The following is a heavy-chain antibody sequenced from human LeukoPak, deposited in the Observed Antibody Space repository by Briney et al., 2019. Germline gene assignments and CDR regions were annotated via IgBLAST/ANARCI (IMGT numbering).Heavy chain of an antibody. J-gene: IGHJ4*02. CDR2: INPSGGST. CDR1: GYTFTSYY. V-gene: IGHV1-46*01. Sequence: ASVTVSCKASGYTFTSYYMHWVRQAPGQGLEWMGLINPSGGSTSYAQKFQGRVTMTRDTSTSTVYMELSSLRSEDTAVYYCARVYERVGYYFDYWGQGTLVTVSS. CDR3: ARVYERVGYYFDY. D-gene: IGHD3-16*01.